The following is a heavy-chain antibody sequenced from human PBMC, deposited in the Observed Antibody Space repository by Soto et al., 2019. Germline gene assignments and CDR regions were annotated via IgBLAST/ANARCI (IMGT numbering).Heavy chain of an antibody. J-gene: IGHJ4*02. CDR2: INPNSGGT. Sequence: EASVKVSCKASGYTFTGYYMYWVRHAPGQGLEWMGWINPNSGGTNYAQKFQGWVTMTRDTSISTAYMELSRLRSDDTAVYYCAREGYSGYDYAFAYRGQGTLVTVSS. CDR1: GYTFTGYY. CDR3: AREGYSGYDYAFAY. V-gene: IGHV1-2*04. D-gene: IGHD5-12*01.